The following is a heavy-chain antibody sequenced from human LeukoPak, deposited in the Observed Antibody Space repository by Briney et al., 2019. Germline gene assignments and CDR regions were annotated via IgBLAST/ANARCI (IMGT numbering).Heavy chain of an antibody. CDR3: ASGVYYDSSGYSIDAFDI. V-gene: IGHV1-2*02. Sequence: ASVKVSCKASGYTFTGYYMHWVRQAPGQGLEWMGWIKPSSGGTNYAQKFQGRVTMTRDMSISTAYMELSRLRSDDTAVYYCASGVYYDSSGYSIDAFDIWGQGTMVTVSS. CDR1: GYTFTGYY. D-gene: IGHD3-22*01. CDR2: IKPSSGGT. J-gene: IGHJ3*02.